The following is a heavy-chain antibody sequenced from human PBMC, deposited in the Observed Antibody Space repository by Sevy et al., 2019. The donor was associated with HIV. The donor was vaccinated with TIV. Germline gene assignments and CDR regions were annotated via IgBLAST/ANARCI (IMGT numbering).Heavy chain of an antibody. CDR1: GFTFSSYS. J-gene: IGHJ4*02. CDR3: ATQPKRKDIVVVVAATESDY. Sequence: GGSLRLSCAASGFTFSSYSMNWVRQAPGKGLEWVSSISSSSSYIYYADSVKGRFTISRDNAKNSLYLQMNSLRAEDTPVYYCATQPKRKDIVVVVAATESDYWGQGTLVTVSS. D-gene: IGHD2-15*01. CDR2: ISSSSSYI. V-gene: IGHV3-21*01.